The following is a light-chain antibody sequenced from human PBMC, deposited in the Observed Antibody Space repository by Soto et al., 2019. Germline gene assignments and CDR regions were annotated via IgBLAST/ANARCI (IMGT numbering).Light chain of an antibody. CDR2: GAS. CDR1: QSVSSSY. Sequence: IVLTQSPGTLSLSPGERAALSCRASQSVSSSYLAWYQQKPGQAPRLLIYGASSRATGIPDRFSGSGSGTDFTLTINRLEPEDFAVYYCQQYGSSPVTFGQGTKVDIK. CDR3: QQYGSSPVT. J-gene: IGKJ1*01. V-gene: IGKV3-20*01.